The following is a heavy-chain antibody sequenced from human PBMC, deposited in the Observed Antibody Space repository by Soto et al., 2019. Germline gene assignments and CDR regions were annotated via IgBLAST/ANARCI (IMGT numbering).Heavy chain of an antibody. V-gene: IGHV3-33*01. J-gene: IGHJ4*02. D-gene: IGHD3-16*01. CDR3: ARENGGSYAWGRYYFDY. CDR2: IWYDGSNK. CDR1: GFTFSSYG. Sequence: QVQLVESGGGVVQPGRSLRLSCAASGFTFSSYGMHWVRQAPGKGLEWVAVIWYDGSNKYYADSVKGRFTSSRANSQNTLYLQMNSLRAEDTAVYYCARENGGSYAWGRYYFDYWGQGTLVTVSS.